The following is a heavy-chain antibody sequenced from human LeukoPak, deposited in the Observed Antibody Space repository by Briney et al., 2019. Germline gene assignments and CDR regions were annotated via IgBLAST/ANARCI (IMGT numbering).Heavy chain of an antibody. CDR2: INHSGST. CDR3: ARVDWSGSYSFDY. D-gene: IGHD1-26*01. Sequence: SETLSLTCAVYGGSFSGYYWSWIRQPPGKGLEWIGEINHSGSTNYNPSLKSRVTISVDTSKNQFSLKLSSVTAADTAVYYCARVDWSGSYSFDYWGQGTLVTVSS. J-gene: IGHJ4*02. V-gene: IGHV4-34*01. CDR1: GGSFSGYY.